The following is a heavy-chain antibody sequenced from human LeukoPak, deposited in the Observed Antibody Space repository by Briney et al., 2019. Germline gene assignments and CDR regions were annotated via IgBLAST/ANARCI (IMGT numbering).Heavy chain of an antibody. CDR1: GGSFSRYY. J-gene: IGHJ3*02. V-gene: IGHV4-59*01. Sequence: SETLSLTCTVSGGSFSRYYWSWIRQPPGKGLEWIGYISDSVSTNYNPSLNSRVTISVDTSKNQFSLELSSVTAADTAVYYCARWSYLTVTTVVAFDIWGQGTMVTVSS. CDR3: ARWSYLTVTTVVAFDI. CDR2: ISDSVST. D-gene: IGHD4-17*01.